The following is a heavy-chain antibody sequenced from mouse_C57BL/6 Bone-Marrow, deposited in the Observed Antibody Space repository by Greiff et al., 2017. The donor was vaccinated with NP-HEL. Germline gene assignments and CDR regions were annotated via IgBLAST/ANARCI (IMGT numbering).Heavy chain of an antibody. Sequence: EVKLMESGGGLVKPGGSLKLSCAASGFTFSDYGMHWVRQAPEKGLEWVAYISSGSSTIYYADTVKGRFTISRDNAKNTLFLQMTSLRSEDTAMYYCARDGSSFLYFDVWGTGTTVTVSS. CDR1: GFTFSDYG. CDR3: ARDGSSFLYFDV. CDR2: ISSGSSTI. J-gene: IGHJ1*03. V-gene: IGHV5-17*01. D-gene: IGHD1-1*01.